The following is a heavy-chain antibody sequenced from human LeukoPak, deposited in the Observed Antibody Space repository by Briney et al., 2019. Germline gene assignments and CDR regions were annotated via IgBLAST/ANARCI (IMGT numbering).Heavy chain of an antibody. CDR1: GFTFSSYA. J-gene: IGHJ4*02. V-gene: IGHV3-23*01. CDR2: ISGSGGST. Sequence: GGSLRLSCAASGFTFSSYAMSWVRQAPGKGLEWVSAISGSGGSTYYADSVKGRYTISRDNSKNTLYLQMNSLRAEDTAVYYCAKTRPLDSSSWSHGDYWGQGTLVTVSS. CDR3: AKTRPLDSSSWSHGDY. D-gene: IGHD6-13*01.